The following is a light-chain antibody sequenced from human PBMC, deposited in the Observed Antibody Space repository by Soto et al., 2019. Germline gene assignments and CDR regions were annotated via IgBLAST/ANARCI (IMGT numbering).Light chain of an antibody. CDR2: EVT. CDR3: SSYTTSSTYV. J-gene: IGLJ1*01. CDR1: SSAVGHYNR. V-gene: IGLV2-18*02. Sequence: QSALTQPPSVSGSPGQSVTISCTGTSSAVGHYNRVSGYQQPPGTAPKLMIYEVTNRPSGVPDRFSGSKSGNTASLIISGLQAEDEADYYCSSYTTSSTYVFGPGTKVTVL.